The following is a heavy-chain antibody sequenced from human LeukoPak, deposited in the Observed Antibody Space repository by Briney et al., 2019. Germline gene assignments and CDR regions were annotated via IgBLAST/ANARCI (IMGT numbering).Heavy chain of an antibody. D-gene: IGHD1-26*01. CDR3: VRMGGSYFRDAFDI. Sequence: ASVKVSCKAPGYTFTGYYMHWVRQAPGQGLEWMGWINPNSGGTNYAQKFQGWVTMTRDTSISTAYMELSRLRSDDTAVYYCVRMGGSYFRDAFDIWGQGTMVTVSS. V-gene: IGHV1-2*04. J-gene: IGHJ3*02. CDR2: INPNSGGT. CDR1: GYTFTGYY.